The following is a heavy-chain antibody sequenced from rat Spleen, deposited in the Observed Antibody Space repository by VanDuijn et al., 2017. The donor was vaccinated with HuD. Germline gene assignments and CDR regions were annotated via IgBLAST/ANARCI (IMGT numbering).Heavy chain of an antibody. J-gene: IGHJ2*01. CDR3: ARSTYDYFDY. D-gene: IGHD2-1*01. V-gene: IGHV5-22*01. CDR1: GFTFSNND. Sequence: EVQLVESGGGLVQPGRSLKLSCAASGFTFSNNDMAWVRQAPTKGLEWVASINYEGRSTYNGDSVKGRFTISRDNAKSTLYLQLNSLRTEDTATYYCARSTYDYFDYWGQGVMLTVSS. CDR2: INYEGRST.